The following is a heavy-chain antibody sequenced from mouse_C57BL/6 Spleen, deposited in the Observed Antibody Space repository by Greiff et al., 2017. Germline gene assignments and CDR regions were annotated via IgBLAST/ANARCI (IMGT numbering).Heavy chain of an antibody. V-gene: IGHV5-4*01. CDR1: GFTFSSYA. D-gene: IGHD1-1*01. CDR2: ISDGGSYT. Sequence: EVQGVESGGGLVKPGGSLKLSCAASGFTFSSYAMSWVRQTPEKRLEWVATISDGGSYTYYPDNVKGRFTISRDNAKNNLYLQMSHLKSEDTAMYYCARDNYYGSRDAMDYWGQGTSVTVSS. CDR3: ARDNYYGSRDAMDY. J-gene: IGHJ4*01.